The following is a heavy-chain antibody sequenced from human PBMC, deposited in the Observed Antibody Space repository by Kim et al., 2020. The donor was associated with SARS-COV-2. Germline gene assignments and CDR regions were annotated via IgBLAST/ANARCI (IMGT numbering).Heavy chain of an antibody. Sequence: SETLSLTCSVSGGSISRDYWSWIRQPPGKGLEWIGYFHYSDNTKYNPSLKGRVTISLDASKRQFSLRLSSVTATDTGVYYCAYGSGSYYYVFWGQGTLVTVSS. V-gene: IGHV4-59*01. CDR1: GGSISRDY. J-gene: IGHJ4*02. CDR3: AYGSGSYYYVF. CDR2: FHYSDNT. D-gene: IGHD3-10*01.